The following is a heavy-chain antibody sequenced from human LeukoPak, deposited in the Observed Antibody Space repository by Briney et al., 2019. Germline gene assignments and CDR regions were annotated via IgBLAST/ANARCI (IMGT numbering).Heavy chain of an antibody. Sequence: ASVKVSCTASGYAFTAYDINWVRQATGQGPEWMGWMNPNSGNTGYTQNFQGRVTMTRNTSISTAYMELSSLKSEDTAVYYCARGRGSGHKENWFDPWGQGTLVTVSS. D-gene: IGHD6-19*01. J-gene: IGHJ5*02. CDR1: GYAFTAYD. CDR2: MNPNSGNT. CDR3: ARGRGSGHKENWFDP. V-gene: IGHV1-8*01.